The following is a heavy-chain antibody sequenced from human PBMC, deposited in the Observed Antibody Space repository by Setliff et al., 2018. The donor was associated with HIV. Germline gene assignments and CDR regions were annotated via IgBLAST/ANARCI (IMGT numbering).Heavy chain of an antibody. CDR1: GGSISSRSYY. V-gene: IGHV4-61*02. D-gene: IGHD3-9*01. CDR3: ARDQPQDYDSLTGYYTGRYFDY. Sequence: SETLSLTCTVSGGSISSRSYYWSWLRQPAGKGLEWIGRIYSNGNTDYNPSLKSRVTISVDTSKNQFSLKLTSVTAADTAVYYCARDQPQDYDSLTGYYTGRYFDYWGRGTLVTVSS. J-gene: IGHJ4*02. CDR2: IYSNGNT.